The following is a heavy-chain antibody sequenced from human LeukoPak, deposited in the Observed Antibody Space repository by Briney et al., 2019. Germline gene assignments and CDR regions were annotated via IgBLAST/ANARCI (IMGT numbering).Heavy chain of an antibody. Sequence: PGGSLRLSCAASGFTFSTYWMHWVRQAPGKGLVWVSRIISDGSSTTYADSVKGRFTISRDNAKNSLYLQMNSLRAEDTALYHCARVVGGSSGYAAGWFDPWGQGTLVTVSS. D-gene: IGHD6-19*01. CDR3: ARVVGGSSGYAAGWFDP. CDR1: GFTFSTYW. CDR2: IISDGSST. V-gene: IGHV3-74*03. J-gene: IGHJ5*02.